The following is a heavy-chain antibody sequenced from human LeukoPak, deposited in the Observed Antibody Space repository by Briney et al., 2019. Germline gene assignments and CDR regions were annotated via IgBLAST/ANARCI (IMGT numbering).Heavy chain of an antibody. CDR1: GFTSSSYW. V-gene: IGHV3-7*01. CDR3: ARDPSHYDFWRAHYYDALDI. D-gene: IGHD3-3*01. Sequence: GGSLILSCAASGFTSSSYWMTWVRQAPGKGLEWVANIKQDGSERNYVDSVKGRFTMSRDNAKNSVYLQMDSLRAEDTAVYYCARDPSHYDFWRAHYYDALDIWGQGTLVTVSS. CDR2: IKQDGSER. J-gene: IGHJ4*02.